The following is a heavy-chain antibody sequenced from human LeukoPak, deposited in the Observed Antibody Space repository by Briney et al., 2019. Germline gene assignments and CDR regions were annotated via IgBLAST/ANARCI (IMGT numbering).Heavy chain of an antibody. Sequence: GGSLRLSCAASGFTVSSSFIYWVRRAPGKGLVWVSRINSDGSSTSYADSVKGRFTISRDNAKNTLYLQMNSLRAEDTAVYYCARFYGEIDYWGQGTLVTVSS. J-gene: IGHJ4*02. CDR2: INSDGSST. CDR1: GFTVSSSF. CDR3: ARFYGEIDY. D-gene: IGHD4-17*01. V-gene: IGHV3-74*01.